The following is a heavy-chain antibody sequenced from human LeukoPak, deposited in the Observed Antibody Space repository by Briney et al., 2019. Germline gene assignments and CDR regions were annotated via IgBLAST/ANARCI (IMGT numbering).Heavy chain of an antibody. CDR1: GGSISSYY. J-gene: IGHJ4*02. Sequence: NSSETLSLTCTVSGGSISSYYWSWIRQPPGKGLEWIGYIYYSGSTNYNPTLKSRVTISVDTSKNQFSLKLSSVTAADTAVYYCARDRSEFDYWGQGTLVTVSS. CDR2: IYYSGST. CDR3: ARDRSEFDY. V-gene: IGHV4-59*01.